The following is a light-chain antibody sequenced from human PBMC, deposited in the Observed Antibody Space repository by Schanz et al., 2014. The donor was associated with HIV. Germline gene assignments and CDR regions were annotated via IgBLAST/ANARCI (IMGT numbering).Light chain of an antibody. CDR1: RNDVGTYNL. CDR3: SSYEGSNNWV. V-gene: IGLV2-8*01. Sequence: QSVLTQPASVSGSPGQSITISCTGTRNDVGTYNLVSWYQQHPGKAPQLMIYEVTKRPSGVPDRFSGSKSGNTASLTVSGLQAEDEADYYCSSYEGSNNWVFGTGTKLTVL. J-gene: IGLJ1*01. CDR2: EVT.